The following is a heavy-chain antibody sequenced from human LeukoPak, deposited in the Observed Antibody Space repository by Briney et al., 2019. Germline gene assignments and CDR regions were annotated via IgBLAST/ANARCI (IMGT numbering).Heavy chain of an antibody. CDR1: GDSFSSGSYY. CDR2: IYYSGST. Sequence: SETLSLTCTVSGDSFSSGSYYWSWIRQPPGKGLEWIGYIYYSGSTNYNPSLKSRVTISVDTSKNQFSLKLSSVTAADTAVYYCARVGIVPVFDIWGQGTMVTVSS. CDR3: ARVGIVPVFDI. D-gene: IGHD1-26*01. J-gene: IGHJ3*02. V-gene: IGHV4-61*01.